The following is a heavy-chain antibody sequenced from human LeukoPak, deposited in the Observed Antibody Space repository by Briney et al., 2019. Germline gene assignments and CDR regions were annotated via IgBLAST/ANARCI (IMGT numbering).Heavy chain of an antibody. Sequence: GGSLRLSCAASGFTFDDYAMHWVRQAPGKGLEWVSGISWNSGSIGYADSVKGRFTISRDNAKNSLYLQMNSLRAEDTALYYCAKDILPSYYYDSSGYSGFDYWGQGTLVTVSS. CDR3: AKDILPSYYYDSSGYSGFDY. J-gene: IGHJ4*02. D-gene: IGHD3-22*01. CDR2: ISWNSGSI. CDR1: GFTFDDYA. V-gene: IGHV3-9*01.